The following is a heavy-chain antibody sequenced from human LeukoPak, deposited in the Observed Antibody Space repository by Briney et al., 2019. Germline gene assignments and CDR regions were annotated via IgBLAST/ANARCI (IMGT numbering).Heavy chain of an antibody. CDR1: GFTFSSYW. CDR2: IKQDGSEK. CDR3: ARVNIRGVIFYGMDV. J-gene: IGHJ6*02. Sequence: GGSLRLSCAASGFTFSSYWMSWVRQAPGKGLEWVANIKQDGSEKYYVDSVKGRFTISRDNAKNSLYLQMNSLRAEDTAVYYCARVNIRGVIFYGMDVWGQGTTVTVSS. V-gene: IGHV3-7*01. D-gene: IGHD3-10*01.